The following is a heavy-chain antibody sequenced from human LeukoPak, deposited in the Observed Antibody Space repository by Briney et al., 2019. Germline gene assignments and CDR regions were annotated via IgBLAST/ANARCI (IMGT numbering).Heavy chain of an antibody. CDR2: ISSSGTTI. V-gene: IGHV3-48*03. Sequence: GGSLRPSFAAPGFFFRSYEMTWVGRAHGKGLKWVSSISSSGTTIYYADSVKGRFTISRDNTNNALYLQMNSLRAEDTAVYYCVRLRDYGGNSDGFDIWGQGTMVTVSS. CDR1: GFFFRSYE. CDR3: VRLRDYGGNSDGFDI. D-gene: IGHD4-23*01. J-gene: IGHJ3*02.